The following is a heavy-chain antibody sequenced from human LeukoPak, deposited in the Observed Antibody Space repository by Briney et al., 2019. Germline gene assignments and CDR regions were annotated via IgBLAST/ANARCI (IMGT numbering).Heavy chain of an antibody. Sequence: GGSLRLSCAASGFTFSSYSMNWVRQAPGKGLEWVSSISSSSSYIYYADSVKGRFTISRDNSKNTLYLQMNSLRAEDTAVYYCAGGRTYYYDSSGYYTFDYWGQGTLVTVSS. CDR3: AGGRTYYYDSSGYYTFDY. V-gene: IGHV3-21*01. D-gene: IGHD3-22*01. J-gene: IGHJ4*02. CDR2: ISSSSSYI. CDR1: GFTFSSYS.